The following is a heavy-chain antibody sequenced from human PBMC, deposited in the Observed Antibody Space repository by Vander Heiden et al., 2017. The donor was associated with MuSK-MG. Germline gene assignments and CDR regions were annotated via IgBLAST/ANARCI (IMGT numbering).Heavy chain of an antibody. D-gene: IGHD2-2*01. CDR3: AKDDGYCTSTTCSPTGPSPRPDYCYYGMDV. CDR1: GLTFSNYA. CDR2: ISGSGGST. V-gene: IGHV3-23*01. Sequence: DVQLLESGGGLVQPGGSLRLSCVASGLTFSNYAMSWVRQAPGKGLEWVSAISGSGGSTEYADSVKGRFTISRDNSKITLYLQMNSLRAEDTAVYYCAKDDGYCTSTTCSPTGPSPRPDYCYYGMDVWGQGTTVTVSS. J-gene: IGHJ6*02.